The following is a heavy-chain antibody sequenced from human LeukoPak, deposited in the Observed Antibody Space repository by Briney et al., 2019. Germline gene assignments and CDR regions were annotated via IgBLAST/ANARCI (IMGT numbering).Heavy chain of an antibody. J-gene: IGHJ4*02. CDR3: ATSYGSGPYYFDY. CDR2: IYSGGST. Sequence: GGSLRLSCAASGFTFSSYAMHWVRQAPGKGLEWVSVIYSGGSTYYADSVKGRFTISRDNSKNTLYLQMNSLRAEDTAVYYCATSYGSGPYYFDYWGQGTLVTVSS. D-gene: IGHD3-10*01. CDR1: GFTFSSYA. V-gene: IGHV3-53*01.